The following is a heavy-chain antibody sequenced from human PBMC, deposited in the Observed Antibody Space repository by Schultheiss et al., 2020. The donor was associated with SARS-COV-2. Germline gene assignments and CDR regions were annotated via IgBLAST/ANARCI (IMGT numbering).Heavy chain of an antibody. CDR3: ARGAKYCSSTSCYSWFFRYYFDY. CDR2: IYTSGST. J-gene: IGHJ4*02. Sequence: SETLSLTCTVSGGSISSYYWSWIRQPAGKGLEWIGRIYTSGSTNYNPSLKSRVTISVDTSKNQFSLKLSSVTAADTAVYYCARGAKYCSSTSCYSWFFRYYFDYWGQGTLVTVSS. D-gene: IGHD2-2*01. CDR1: GGSISSYY. V-gene: IGHV4-4*07.